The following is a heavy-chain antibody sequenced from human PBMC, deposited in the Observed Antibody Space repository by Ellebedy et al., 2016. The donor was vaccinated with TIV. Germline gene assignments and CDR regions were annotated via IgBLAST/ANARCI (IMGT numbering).Heavy chain of an antibody. J-gene: IGHJ4*02. CDR2: IYHSGST. D-gene: IGHD2-2*01. V-gene: IGHV4-38-2*02. CDR3: ARAARYCSSNSCYDGTFDY. Sequence: MPSETLSLTCTVSGYSISSGYYWGWIRQPPGKGLEWIGNIYHSGSTYYNPSLKSRVTISVDTSKNQFSLKVSSVTAADTAVYYCARAARYCSSNSCYDGTFDYWGQGILVTVSS. CDR1: GYSISSGYY.